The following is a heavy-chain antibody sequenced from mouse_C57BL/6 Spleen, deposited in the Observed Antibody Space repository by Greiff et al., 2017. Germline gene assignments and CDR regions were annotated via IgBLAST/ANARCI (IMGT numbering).Heavy chain of an antibody. CDR1: GFTFSDYY. Sequence: EVKLMASEGGLVQPGRSMKLSCTASGFTFSDYYMAWVRQVPEKGLEWVANINYDGSSTYYLDSLKSRFIITRDNAKNILYLQMSSLKYEDTATYYCARDTTVVDWYFDVWGTGTTVTVSS. V-gene: IGHV5-16*01. J-gene: IGHJ1*03. CDR2: INYDGSST. D-gene: IGHD1-1*01. CDR3: ARDTTVVDWYFDV.